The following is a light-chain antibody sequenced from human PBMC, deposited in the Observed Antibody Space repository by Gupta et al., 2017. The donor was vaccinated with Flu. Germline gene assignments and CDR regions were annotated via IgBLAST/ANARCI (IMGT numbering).Light chain of an antibody. V-gene: IGKV4-1*01. CDR3: QQYYSTPRT. Sequence: DIVMTQSPDSLAVSLVERATINCKSSQSVLYSSNNKNYLAWYQQKPGQPPKLLIYWASTRESGVPDRFSGSGSGTDFTLTISSLQAEDVAAYYCQQYYSTPRTFGQETKVEIK. CDR1: QSVLYSSNNKNY. CDR2: WAS. J-gene: IGKJ1*01.